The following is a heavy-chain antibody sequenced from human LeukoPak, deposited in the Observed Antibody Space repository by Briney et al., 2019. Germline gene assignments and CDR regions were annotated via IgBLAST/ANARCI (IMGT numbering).Heavy chain of an antibody. CDR3: ARASYNFLIDY. D-gene: IGHD1-20*01. CDR2: IYYSGST. Sequence: SETLSLTCTVSGGSISSSRDYWAWLRQPPGKGLEWIANIYYSGSTYYSPSLKSRVTISVDTSKNQFSLKLSSVTAADTAVYYCARASYNFLIDYWGQGTLVTVSS. CDR1: GGSISSSRDY. V-gene: IGHV4-39*07. J-gene: IGHJ4*02.